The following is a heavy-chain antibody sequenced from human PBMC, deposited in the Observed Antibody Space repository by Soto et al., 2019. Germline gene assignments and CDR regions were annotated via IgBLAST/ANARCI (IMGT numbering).Heavy chain of an antibody. CDR2: MNPGSGDT. Sequence: QVKLVQSGAEVREPGASVKVSCKASGYSFTNNDVSWVRQATGQGLEWMGWMNPGSGDTGYAQKFQGRVTMTRDISIATAYMELSSLRPDDTAIYYCARMATFGSLNWFDPWGQGTLVTVSS. J-gene: IGHJ5*02. CDR3: ARMATFGSLNWFDP. D-gene: IGHD3-10*01. V-gene: IGHV1-8*01. CDR1: GYSFTNND.